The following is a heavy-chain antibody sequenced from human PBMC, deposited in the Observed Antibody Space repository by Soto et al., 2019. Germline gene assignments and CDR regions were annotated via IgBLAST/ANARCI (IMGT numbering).Heavy chain of an antibody. J-gene: IGHJ6*02. CDR1: GFTFSSYG. CDR2: ISYDGSNK. V-gene: IGHV3-30*03. Sequence: QVQLVESGGGVVQPGRSLRLSCAASGFTFSSYGMHWVRQAPGKXXXXVAVISYDGSNKYNADSVKGRFTISRDNSKXXXXXXXXXXXXXXXXXXXXXXXXXXXXXXXGMDVWGQGTTVTVSS. CDR3: XXXXXXXXXXXGMDV.